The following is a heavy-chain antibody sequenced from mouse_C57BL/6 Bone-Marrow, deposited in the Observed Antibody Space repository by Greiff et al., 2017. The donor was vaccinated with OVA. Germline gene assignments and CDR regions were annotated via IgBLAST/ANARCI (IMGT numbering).Heavy chain of an antibody. CDR2: INPGSGGT. Sequence: QVQLQQSGAELVRPGTSVKVSCKASGYAFTNYLIEWVKQRPGQGLEWIGVINPGSGGTDYNEKFKGKATLTADKSSSTAYMQLSSLTSEDSAVDFCARFHYGSSHWYFDVWGTGTTVTVSS. D-gene: IGHD1-1*01. CDR3: ARFHYGSSHWYFDV. J-gene: IGHJ1*03. V-gene: IGHV1-54*01. CDR1: GYAFTNYL.